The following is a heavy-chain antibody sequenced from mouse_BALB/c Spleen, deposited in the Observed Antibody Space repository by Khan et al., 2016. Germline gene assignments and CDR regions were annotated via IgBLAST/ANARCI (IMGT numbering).Heavy chain of an antibody. J-gene: IGHJ1*01. V-gene: IGHV3-6*02. CDR3: ASQLTGWYFDV. CDR2: ISYDGSN. D-gene: IGHD4-1*01. CDR1: GYSITSGYY. Sequence: EVKLLESGPGLVKPSQSLSLTCSVTGYSITSGYYWNWIRQFPGNKLEWMGYISYDGSNNYNPSLKNRIFITRDTAKNQFFLKLNSVTTEDTATYYCASQLTGWYFDVWGAGTTVTVSS.